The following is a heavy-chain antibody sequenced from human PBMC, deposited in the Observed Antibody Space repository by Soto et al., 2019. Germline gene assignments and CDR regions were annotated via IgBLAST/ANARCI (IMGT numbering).Heavy chain of an antibody. Sequence: ASVKVSCKASGGTFSSYAISWVRQAPGQGLEWMGGIIPIFGTANYAQKFQGRVTITADESTSTAYMELSSLRSEDTAVYYCARDLSVPGYSYAYYYYGMDVWGQGTTVTVSS. J-gene: IGHJ6*02. D-gene: IGHD5-18*01. CDR2: IIPIFGTA. CDR1: GGTFSSYA. V-gene: IGHV1-69*13. CDR3: ARDLSVPGYSYAYYYYGMDV.